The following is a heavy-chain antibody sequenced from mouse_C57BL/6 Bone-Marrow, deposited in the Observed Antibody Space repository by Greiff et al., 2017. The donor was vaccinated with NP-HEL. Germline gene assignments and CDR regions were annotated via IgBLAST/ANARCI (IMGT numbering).Heavy chain of an antibody. CDR3: ARSMGGGYYSFDY. Sequence: QVQLKQSGAELARPGASVKLSCKASGYTFTSYGISWVKQRTGQGLEWIGEIYPRSGNTYYNEKFKGKATLNADKYSSTAYMELRSLTSEDSAVYFCARSMGGGYYSFDYWGQGTTLTVSS. CDR1: GYTFTSYG. CDR2: IYPRSGNT. D-gene: IGHD1-1*02. J-gene: IGHJ2*01. V-gene: IGHV1-81*01.